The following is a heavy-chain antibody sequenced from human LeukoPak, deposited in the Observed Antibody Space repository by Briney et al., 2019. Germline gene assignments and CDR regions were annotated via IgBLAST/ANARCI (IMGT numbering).Heavy chain of an antibody. V-gene: IGHV3-64D*09. Sequence: PGGSLRLSCSASGFSFSSFAMHWVRQAPGKGLEYVSAINSNGDITDYADSVKARFTISRDNSKNTLYLQMSSLRGEDTAVYYCVKSPHASSSYFDYWSQGTLVTVSS. J-gene: IGHJ4*02. CDR2: INSNGDIT. D-gene: IGHD6-13*01. CDR3: VKSPHASSSYFDY. CDR1: GFSFSSFA.